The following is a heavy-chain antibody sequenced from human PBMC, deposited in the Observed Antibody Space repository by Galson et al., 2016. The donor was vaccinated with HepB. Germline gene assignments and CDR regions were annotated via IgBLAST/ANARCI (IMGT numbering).Heavy chain of an antibody. CDR1: GYTFTSYY. D-gene: IGHD3-22*01. V-gene: IGHV1-46*01. Sequence: SVKVSCKASGYTFTSYYMHWVRQAPGQGLEWMGIINPSGGRTRYAQKFHGRVTLTRDTSTSTVYMELSSLRSEDTAVYYCARDSGDYYEDSGNPYNWFDPWGQGTLVTVSS. J-gene: IGHJ5*02. CDR3: ARDSGDYYEDSGNPYNWFDP. CDR2: INPSGGRT.